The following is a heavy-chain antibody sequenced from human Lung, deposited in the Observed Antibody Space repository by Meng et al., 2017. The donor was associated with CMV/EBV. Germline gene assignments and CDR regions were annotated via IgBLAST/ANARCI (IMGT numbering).Heavy chain of an antibody. CDR1: GYTFTGYY. CDR2: INPNSGGT. J-gene: IGHJ6*02. Sequence: ASXXVSXKTSGYTFTGYYLHWVRQAPGQGLEWMGWINPNSGGTNYALKFQGRVTMTSDTSISTGYMELSSLRSDDTAMYYCAREFWMVPGAMGMDLWGQGXTVTVSS. CDR3: AREFWMVPGAMGMDL. V-gene: IGHV1-2*02. D-gene: IGHD2-2*01.